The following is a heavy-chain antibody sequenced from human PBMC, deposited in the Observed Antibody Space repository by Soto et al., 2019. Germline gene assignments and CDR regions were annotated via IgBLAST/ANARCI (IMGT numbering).Heavy chain of an antibody. D-gene: IGHD3-16*02. Sequence: QPGGSLRLSCAASGFTFSSYAMSWVRQAPGKGLEWVSAISGSGGSTYYADSVKGRFTISRDNSKNTLYLQMNSLRAEDTAVYYCAKDIRDYVWGSYRPLSGMDVWGQGTTVTVS. CDR1: GFTFSSYA. CDR3: AKDIRDYVWGSYRPLSGMDV. V-gene: IGHV3-23*01. J-gene: IGHJ6*02. CDR2: ISGSGGST.